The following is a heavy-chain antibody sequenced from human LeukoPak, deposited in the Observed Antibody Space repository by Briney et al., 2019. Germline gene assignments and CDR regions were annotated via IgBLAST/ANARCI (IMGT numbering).Heavy chain of an antibody. Sequence: SETLSLTCAGYGGSFSGHYWSWIRRPPGKGLEWIGEINHRGSTNFNPSLKSRVTISVDTSKNQFSLKLRSVIAADTAVYYCARGTRYHNSGDHYNHYMDVWSNGTSVTVSS. CDR3: ARGTRYHNSGDHYNHYMDV. V-gene: IGHV4-34*01. D-gene: IGHD6-25*01. CDR1: GGSFSGHY. J-gene: IGHJ6*03. CDR2: INHRGST.